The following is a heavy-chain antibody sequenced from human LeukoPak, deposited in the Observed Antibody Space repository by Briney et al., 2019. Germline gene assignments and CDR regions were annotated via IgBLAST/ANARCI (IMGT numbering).Heavy chain of an antibody. CDR1: GYTFTNFV. Sequence: ASVKVSCKTSGYTFTNFVISWVRQAPGQGLEWMGWVSGFNGNTNYPQKFQGRVSMTTDSSTSSAYMELTSLRSDDTAVYFCARGSITNRNFDSWGQGTLATVSS. CDR3: ARGSITNRNFDS. J-gene: IGHJ4*02. D-gene: IGHD1-14*01. V-gene: IGHV1-18*01. CDR2: VSGFNGNT.